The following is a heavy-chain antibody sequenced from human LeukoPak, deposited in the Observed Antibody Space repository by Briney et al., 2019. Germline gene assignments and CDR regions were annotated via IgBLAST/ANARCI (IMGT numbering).Heavy chain of an antibody. J-gene: IGHJ5*02. CDR3: ARADFIDAGPYLIGP. CDR2: INTKSGRT. V-gene: IGHV1-2*02. Sequence: ASVSVSFKTSGYSFTAYYIHWVRQAPGQGLEWMGWINTKSGRTSSARKFQGRVTMTRDPSITTVYMDMAWLTSDDTAIYFCARADFIDAGPYLIGPWGQGTLVTVSS. D-gene: IGHD3-3*01. CDR1: GYSFTAYY.